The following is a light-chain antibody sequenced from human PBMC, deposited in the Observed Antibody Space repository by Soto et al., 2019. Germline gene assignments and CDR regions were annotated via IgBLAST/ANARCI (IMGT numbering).Light chain of an antibody. CDR3: QQYYNWPPLT. J-gene: IGKJ4*01. Sequence: EIVMTQSPATLPVSSGERATLSCRASQSVSSRLAWYQQKPGQAPRLLIYGASTRATGIPARFSGSGSGTEFTLTISSLQSEDFAFYYCQQYYNWPPLTFGGGTKVEIK. V-gene: IGKV3-15*01. CDR2: GAS. CDR1: QSVSSR.